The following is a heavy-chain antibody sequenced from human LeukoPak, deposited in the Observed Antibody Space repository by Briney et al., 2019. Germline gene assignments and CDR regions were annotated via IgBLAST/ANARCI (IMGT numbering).Heavy chain of an antibody. V-gene: IGHV4-39*01. J-gene: IGHJ4*02. CDR1: GGSISSSSYY. CDR3: ARQDYGDYVFHY. CDR2: IYYSGST. Sequence: PSETLSLTCTVSGGSISSSSYYWRWIRQPPGKGLEWIGSIYYSGSTYYNPSLKSRVTISVDTSKNQFSLKLSSVTAADTAVYYCARQDYGDYVFHYWGQGTLVTVSS. D-gene: IGHD4-17*01.